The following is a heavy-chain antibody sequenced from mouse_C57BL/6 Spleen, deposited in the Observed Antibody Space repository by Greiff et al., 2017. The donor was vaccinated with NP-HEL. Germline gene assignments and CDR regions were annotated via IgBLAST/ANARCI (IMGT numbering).Heavy chain of an antibody. J-gene: IGHJ4*01. Sequence: EVKLMESGGDLVKPGGSLKLSCAASGFTFSSYGMSWVRQTPDKRLEWVATISSGGSYTYYPDSVKGRFTISRDNAKNTLYLQMSSLKSEDTAMYYCARPGYYDYPRAMDYWGQGTSVTVSS. CDR2: ISSGGSYT. CDR3: ARPGYYDYPRAMDY. CDR1: GFTFSSYG. V-gene: IGHV5-6*01. D-gene: IGHD2-4*01.